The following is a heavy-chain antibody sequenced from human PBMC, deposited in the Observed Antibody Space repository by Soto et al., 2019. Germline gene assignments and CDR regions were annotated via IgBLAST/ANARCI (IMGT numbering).Heavy chain of an antibody. CDR1: GFSFIVYG. Sequence: GGSLRLSCETSGFSFIVYGMHWVRQAPGKGLEWVAVIWYDASKQFYAASVEGRFTISRDNSKAILYLQMNSLRAEDTAVYYCAAWAEGATEVHWGQGTLVTVSS. CDR3: AAWAEGATEVH. V-gene: IGHV3-33*01. CDR2: IWYDASKQ. D-gene: IGHD2-15*01. J-gene: IGHJ4*02.